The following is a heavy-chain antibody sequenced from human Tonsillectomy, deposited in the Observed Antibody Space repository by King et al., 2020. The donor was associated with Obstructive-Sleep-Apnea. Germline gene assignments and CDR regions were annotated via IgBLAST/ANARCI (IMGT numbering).Heavy chain of an antibody. CDR1: GFTFSNYG. V-gene: IGHV3-30*02. CDR2: ILYDGIYK. CDR3: ARDLGS. J-gene: IGHJ5*01. Sequence: VQLVESGGGVVQPGGSLRLSCAASGFTFSNYGMHWVRQAPGKGLEWVAFILYDGIYKYYAESVKGRSTISRDDSKNTVYLQMDSLRAEDTAVYYCARDLGSWGQGTLVTVSS.